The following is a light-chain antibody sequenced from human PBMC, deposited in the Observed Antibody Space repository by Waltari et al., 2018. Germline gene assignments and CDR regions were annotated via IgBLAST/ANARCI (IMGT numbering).Light chain of an antibody. Sequence: QSALTQPASVSGTPGQSITISCSGTTRDVGSYDLVSWYQQHPGEAPNLRIGEVFKRPPSTASPLSGAKSGSTASLTSSGLQPEDEADYYCCSYAGRGTYVFGSGTKVTVL. CDR1: TRDVGSYDL. CDR3: CSYAGRGTYV. CDR2: EVF. J-gene: IGLJ1*01. V-gene: IGLV2-23*02.